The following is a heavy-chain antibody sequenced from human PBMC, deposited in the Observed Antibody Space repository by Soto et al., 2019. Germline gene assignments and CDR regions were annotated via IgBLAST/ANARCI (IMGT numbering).Heavy chain of an antibody. J-gene: IGHJ4*02. D-gene: IGHD3-3*01. CDR2: ISYDGSNK. CDR3: AREGRSGYFDY. V-gene: IGHV3-30-3*01. Sequence: QVQLVESGGGVVQPGRSLRLSCAASGFTFSSYAMHWVRQAPGKGLEWVAVISYDGSNKYYADSVKGRFTISRDNSKNTRYLQMNSLRAEDTAVYYCAREGRSGYFDYWGQGTLVTVSS. CDR1: GFTFSSYA.